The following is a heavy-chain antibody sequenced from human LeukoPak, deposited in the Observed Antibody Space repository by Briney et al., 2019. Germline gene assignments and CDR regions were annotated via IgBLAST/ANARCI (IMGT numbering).Heavy chain of an antibody. J-gene: IGHJ4*02. CDR2: IYPGDSDT. CDR1: GYSFTSYW. D-gene: IGHD3-10*01. V-gene: IGHV5-51*01. Sequence: GESLKISCKGSGYSFTSYWIGWVRQMPGKGLEWMGIIYPGDSDTRYSPSFQGQVTISADKSISTAYLQWSSLKASDTAMYYCARHYYGSGSYYSRPYYFDYWGQGTLVTVSS. CDR3: ARHYYGSGSYYSRPYYFDY.